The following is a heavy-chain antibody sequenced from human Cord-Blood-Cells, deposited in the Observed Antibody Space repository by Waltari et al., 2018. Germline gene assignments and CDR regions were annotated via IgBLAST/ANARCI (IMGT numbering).Heavy chain of an antibody. D-gene: IGHD3-22*01. Sequence: QVQLQESGPGLVKPSGTLSLTCAVSGGSISSSNWWSWVRQPPGKGLEWLGEIYHSGSTNYNPSLKSVVTISVDKSKNQFSLKLSSVTAADTAVYYCARDLGGGYYYFDYWGQGTLVTVSS. CDR1: GGSISSSNW. V-gene: IGHV4-4*02. J-gene: IGHJ4*02. CDR2: IYHSGST. CDR3: ARDLGGGYYYFDY.